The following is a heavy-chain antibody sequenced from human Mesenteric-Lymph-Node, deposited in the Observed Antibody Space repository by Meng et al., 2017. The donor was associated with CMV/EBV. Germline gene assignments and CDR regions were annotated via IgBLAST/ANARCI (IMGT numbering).Heavy chain of an antibody. J-gene: IGHJ4*02. V-gene: IGHV3-23*01. CDR2: ISGGGDNP. CDR3: AKSREIYGSGTHKFDQ. CDR1: GFSFSSYA. Sequence: GESLKISCAASGFSFSSYAMGWVRQAPGKGLEWVSVISGGGDNPYYADSLKGRFIISRDNSKEIVYLQMKSLRVEDMAVYYCAKSREIYGSGTHKFDQWGQGTLVTVSS. D-gene: IGHD3-10*01.